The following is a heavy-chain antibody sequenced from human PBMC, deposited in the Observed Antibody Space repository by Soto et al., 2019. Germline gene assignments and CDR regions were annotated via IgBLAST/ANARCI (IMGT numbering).Heavy chain of an antibody. CDR2: ISSSSSYI. J-gene: IGHJ6*02. CDR3: ARDRFLEGKDYYYYYGMDV. D-gene: IGHD3-3*01. CDR1: GFTFSSYS. V-gene: IGHV3-21*01. Sequence: EVQLVESGGGLVKPGGSLRLSCAASGFTFSSYSMNWVRQAPGKGLEWVSSISSSSSYIYYADSVKGRFTISGDNAKNSLYLQMNSLRAEDTAVYYCARDRFLEGKDYYYYYGMDVWGQGTTVTVSS.